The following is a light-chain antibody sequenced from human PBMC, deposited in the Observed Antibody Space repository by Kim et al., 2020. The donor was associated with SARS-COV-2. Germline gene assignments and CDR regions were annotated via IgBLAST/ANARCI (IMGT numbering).Light chain of an antibody. V-gene: IGKV1-5*03. CDR1: QSLYSS. CDR3: HQYQSFWT. J-gene: IGKJ1*01. CDR2: KAS. Sequence: DIQMTQSPSTLSASVGDTVIITCRASQSLYSSLAWFQQKPGKAPKLLIYKASTLQSGVPSRFSGSGSGTEFTLTISSLQPDDFATYYCHQYQSFWTFGQGTKVDIK.